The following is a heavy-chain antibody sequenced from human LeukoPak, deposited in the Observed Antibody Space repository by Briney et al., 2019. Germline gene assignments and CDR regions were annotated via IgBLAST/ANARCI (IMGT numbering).Heavy chain of an antibody. V-gene: IGHV4-59*01. CDR1: GGSISNYY. CDR2: IYDSGST. CDR3: ARDLELGY. Sequence: SETLSLTCTVSGGSISNYYWSWIRQPPGKELEWIGYIYDSGSTSYNPSLKSRVTISVDSSKNRFSLKLSSVTAADAAVYYCARDLELGYWGQGTLVTVSS. D-gene: IGHD2/OR15-2a*01. J-gene: IGHJ4*02.